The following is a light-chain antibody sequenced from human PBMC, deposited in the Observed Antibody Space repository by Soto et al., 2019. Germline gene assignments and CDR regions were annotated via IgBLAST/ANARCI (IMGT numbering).Light chain of an antibody. CDR1: QTVSSTD. V-gene: IGKV3-20*01. J-gene: IGKJ4*01. CDR3: QQYVSSRLI. CDR2: GAS. Sequence: EIVLTQSPGTLSLSPGDRATLSCTASQTVSSTDLAWYQQRPGQAPRLLIFGASSRATGIPDRFSGSGSGTDFTLTISRLEPEDFAVYYCQQYVSSRLIFGGGAKVEIK.